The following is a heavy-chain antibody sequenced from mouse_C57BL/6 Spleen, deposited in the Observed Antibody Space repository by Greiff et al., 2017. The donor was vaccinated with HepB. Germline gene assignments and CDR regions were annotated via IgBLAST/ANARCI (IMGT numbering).Heavy chain of an antibody. D-gene: IGHD2-3*01. V-gene: IGHV1-52*01. CDR1: GYTFTSYW. CDR2: IDPSDSET. J-gene: IGHJ3*01. CDR3: ARWGYYDGYPFAY. Sequence: QVQLQQPGAELVRPGSSVKLSCKASGYTFTSYWMHWVKQRPIQGLEWIGNIDPSDSETHYNQKFKDKATLTVDKSSSTAYMQLSSLTSEDSAVYYCARWGYYDGYPFAYWGQGTLVTVSA.